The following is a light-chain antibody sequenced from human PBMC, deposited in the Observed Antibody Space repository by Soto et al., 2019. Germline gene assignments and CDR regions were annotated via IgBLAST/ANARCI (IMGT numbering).Light chain of an antibody. Sequence: QSVLTQPPSASGSPGQSVTISCTGTSGDIGGYDYVSWYQQHPGKAPKLMIYEVTKRPLGVPDRFSGSKSGNTASLTVSGLQAEDEADSYGSSYAGSNNPYVFGTGSKVTV. V-gene: IGLV2-8*01. J-gene: IGLJ1*01. CDR2: EVT. CDR3: SSYAGSNNPYV. CDR1: SGDIGGYDY.